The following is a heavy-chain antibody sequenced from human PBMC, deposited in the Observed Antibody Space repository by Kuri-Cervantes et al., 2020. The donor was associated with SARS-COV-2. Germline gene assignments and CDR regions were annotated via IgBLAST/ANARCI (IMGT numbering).Heavy chain of an antibody. Sequence: SETLSLTCTVSGGSISSYYWSWIRQPPGKGLEWIGYIYYSGSTNYNPSLKSRVSISGDTSKNQISLKLNSVTAADTAVYYCARGIVVVPAASDYYGMDVWGQGTTVTFSS. CDR3: ARGIVVVPAASDYYGMDV. CDR1: GGSISSYY. CDR2: IYYSGST. V-gene: IGHV4-59*08. J-gene: IGHJ6*02. D-gene: IGHD2-2*01.